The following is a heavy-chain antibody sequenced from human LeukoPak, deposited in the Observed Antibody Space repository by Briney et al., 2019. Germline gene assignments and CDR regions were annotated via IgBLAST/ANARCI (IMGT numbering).Heavy chain of an antibody. V-gene: IGHV3-53*01. CDR3: ARVGGDRVAY. Sequence: PGGSLRLSCAASGLTVSSKYMSWVRQAPGKGLEWVSVMYNNGNTHYADSVKGRFTISRDNVKNTLYLQMNSLRPEDTAVYYCARVGGDRVAYWGQGTLVTVPS. CDR2: MYNNGNT. CDR1: GLTVSSKY. J-gene: IGHJ4*02. D-gene: IGHD4-17*01.